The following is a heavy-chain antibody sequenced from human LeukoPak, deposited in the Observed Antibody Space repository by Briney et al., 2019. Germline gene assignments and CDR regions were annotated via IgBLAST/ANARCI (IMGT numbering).Heavy chain of an antibody. CDR2: IYSGGST. Sequence: GGSLRLSCAASGFTVSSNYMSWIRQAPGKGLEWVSIIYSGGSTYYADSVKGRFTISRDNSKNTLYLQMNSLRADDMAVYYCARGPWGMVGGDGAFDIWGQGTMVTVSS. J-gene: IGHJ3*02. V-gene: IGHV3-53*01. D-gene: IGHD2-21*02. CDR3: ARGPWGMVGGDGAFDI. CDR1: GFTVSSNY.